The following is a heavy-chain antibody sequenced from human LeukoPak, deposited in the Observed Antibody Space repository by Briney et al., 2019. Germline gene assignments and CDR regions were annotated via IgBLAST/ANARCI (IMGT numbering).Heavy chain of an antibody. CDR2: IRYDGSNK. J-gene: IGHJ4*02. CDR3: ATLGGAYAYNYGFDY. Sequence: GGSLRLSCVASGFTFSDYGMHWVRQAPGKGLEWVTFIRYDGSNKYYPDSVKGRFTISRDNSKNTLYLQMNSLRAEDTAVYYCATLGGAYAYNYGFDYWGQGTLVTVSS. D-gene: IGHD5-24*01. CDR1: GFTFSDYG. V-gene: IGHV3-30*02.